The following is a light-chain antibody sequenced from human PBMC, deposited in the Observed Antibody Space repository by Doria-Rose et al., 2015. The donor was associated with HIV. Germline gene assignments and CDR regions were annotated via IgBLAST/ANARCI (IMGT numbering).Light chain of an antibody. J-gene: IGKJ1*01. CDR3: HQYGTSWT. CDR2: DGS. Sequence: EIVMTQSPGTLSLSPGEGATLSCRASQSFSSTYLAWYQQKPGQAPSLLIYDGSTRATGIPDRFSASGSVTDFTLTINRLEPEDFALYYCHQYGTSWTFGQGTKVEI. CDR1: QSFSSTY. V-gene: IGKV3-20*01.